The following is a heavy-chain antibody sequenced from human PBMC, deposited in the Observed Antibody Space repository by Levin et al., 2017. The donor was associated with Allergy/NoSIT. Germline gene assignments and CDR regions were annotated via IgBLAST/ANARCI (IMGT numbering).Heavy chain of an antibody. V-gene: IGHV4-31*03. J-gene: IGHJ2*01. CDR2: IYYSGST. CDR3: ARDPPSRTLDL. Sequence: SETLSLTCTVSGGSISSGGYYWSWIRQHPGKGLEWIGYIYYSGSTYYNPSLKSRVTISVDTSKNQFSLKLSSVTAADTAVYYCARDPPSRTLDLWGRGTLVTVSS. CDR1: GGSISSGGYY. D-gene: IGHD1-14*01.